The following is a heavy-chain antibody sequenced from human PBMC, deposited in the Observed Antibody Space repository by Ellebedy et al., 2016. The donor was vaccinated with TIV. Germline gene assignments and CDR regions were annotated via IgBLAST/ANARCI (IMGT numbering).Heavy chain of an antibody. CDR2: IRQDGSEK. J-gene: IGHJ4*02. V-gene: IGHV3-7*01. Sequence: GGSLRLSCAASGFTFSNYAMTWVRQAPGKGLEWVANIRQDGSEKYYVDSVKGRFTISRDNAKNSLYLQMNSLRAEDAAVYYCARGRTYYDSTWGQGTLVTVPS. CDR3: ARGRTYYDST. D-gene: IGHD3-22*01. CDR1: GFTFSNYA.